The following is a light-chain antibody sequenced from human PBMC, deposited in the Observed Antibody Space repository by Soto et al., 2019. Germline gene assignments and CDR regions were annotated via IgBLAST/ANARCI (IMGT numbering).Light chain of an antibody. CDR1: QSVSSY. CDR3: QQRSNWPPIFT. CDR2: DAS. V-gene: IGKV3-11*01. J-gene: IGKJ3*01. Sequence: EIVLTQSPATLSLSPGERATLSCRASQSVSSYLAWYQQKPGQAPRLLIYDASNRATGIPARFSGSESGTDSTLTISSLDSKDFAFYYCQQRSNWPPIFTFGPGTKVDIK.